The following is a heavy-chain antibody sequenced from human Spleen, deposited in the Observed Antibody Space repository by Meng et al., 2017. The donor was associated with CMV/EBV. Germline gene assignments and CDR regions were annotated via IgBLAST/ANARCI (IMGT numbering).Heavy chain of an antibody. V-gene: IGHV3-7*01. CDR2: IRQDGSEK. CDR1: GFTLSSYW. D-gene: IGHD4-23*01. Sequence: GESLKISCAAPGFTLSSYWMSWVRQAPGKGLEWVANIRQDGSEKYYVDSVKGRFTISRDSAKNSLYLEMNSLSGEDTAVYYCAREKYGGAYFDYWGQGTLVTVSS. CDR3: AREKYGGAYFDY. J-gene: IGHJ4*02.